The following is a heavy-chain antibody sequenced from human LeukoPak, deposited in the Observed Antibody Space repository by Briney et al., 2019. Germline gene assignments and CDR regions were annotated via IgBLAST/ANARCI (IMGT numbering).Heavy chain of an antibody. CDR2: IYPDDADT. Sequence: GASLQISGKGSGSIFNAYWIAGGRQLPGKGLEWMGIIYPDDADTTYSPSFQGHVTISADKSVTTAYLQWSSLKASATAMYYCARPNITSYYDSRGYDAFDVWGQGTMVTVSS. J-gene: IGHJ3*01. D-gene: IGHD3-22*01. CDR1: GSIFNAYW. V-gene: IGHV5-51*01. CDR3: ARPNITSYYDSRGYDAFDV.